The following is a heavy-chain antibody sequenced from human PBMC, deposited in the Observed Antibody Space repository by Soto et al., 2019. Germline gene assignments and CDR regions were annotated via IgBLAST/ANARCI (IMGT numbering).Heavy chain of an antibody. J-gene: IGHJ4*02. CDR2: IYYSAST. Sequence: SETLSLTCSVSGGSIISGDYYWSWIHQPPGKGLEWLGYIYYSASTYYNPSLNSRLTISLDTSKNQFSLKLSSVTAADTAVYYCARVTAVVGATSGDYWGQGILVTVSS. CDR1: GGSIISGDYY. V-gene: IGHV4-30-4*01. D-gene: IGHD1-26*01. CDR3: ARVTAVVGATSGDY.